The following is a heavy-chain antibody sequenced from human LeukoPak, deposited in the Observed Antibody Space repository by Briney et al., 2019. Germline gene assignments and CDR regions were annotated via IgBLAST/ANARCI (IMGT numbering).Heavy chain of an antibody. CDR2: ISSSSSTI. V-gene: IGHV3-48*01. CDR3: AREAEDSYGSWFDP. Sequence: PGGSLRLSCAASGFTFSSYGMTWVRQAPGKGLEWVSYISSSSSTIYYADSVKGRFTISRDNAKNSLYLQMNSLRAEDTAVYYCAREAEDSYGSWFDPWGQGTLVTVSS. J-gene: IGHJ5*02. CDR1: GFTFSSYG. D-gene: IGHD5-18*01.